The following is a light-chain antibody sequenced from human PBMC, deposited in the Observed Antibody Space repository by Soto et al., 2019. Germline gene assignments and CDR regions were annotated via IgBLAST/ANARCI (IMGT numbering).Light chain of an antibody. CDR1: QGISSY. CDR2: AAS. J-gene: IGKJ4*01. V-gene: IGKV1-9*01. CDR3: QQLKSYQLS. Sequence: DIQLTQSPSFLPASVGDTVTITCRASQGISSYLGWYQQKPGKAPKLLIYAASTLQGGVPSRFSGTGSGTEFTLTISSLQPEDLATYYCQQLKSYQLSFGGGTKVEIK.